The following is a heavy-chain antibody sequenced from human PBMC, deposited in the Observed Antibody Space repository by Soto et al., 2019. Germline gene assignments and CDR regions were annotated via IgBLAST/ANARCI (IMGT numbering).Heavy chain of an antibody. V-gene: IGHV4-59*01. J-gene: IGHJ4*02. Sequence: SETLSLTCTVSGGSISSYYWSWIRQPPGKGLEWIGYVYYSGITNYNPSLKSRVTISVDTSKNQFSLKLSSVTAADTAVYYCARSDGRYWGQGTLVTVSS. CDR1: GGSISSYY. CDR3: ARSDGRY. CDR2: VYYSGIT.